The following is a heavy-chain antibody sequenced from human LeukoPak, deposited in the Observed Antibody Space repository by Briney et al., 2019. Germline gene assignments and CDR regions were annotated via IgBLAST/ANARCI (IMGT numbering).Heavy chain of an antibody. D-gene: IGHD3-22*01. CDR2: ISAYNGNT. CDR1: GYTFTSYG. CDR3: ARGKYYYDSSGYYPD. V-gene: IGHV1-18*01. Sequence: ASVKVSCKASGYTFTSYGISWVRQAPGQGLEWMGWISAYNGNTNYAQKLQGRVTMTTDTSTSTAYMELRSLRSDDTAVYYCARGKYYYDSSGYYPDWGQGTLATVSS. J-gene: IGHJ4*02.